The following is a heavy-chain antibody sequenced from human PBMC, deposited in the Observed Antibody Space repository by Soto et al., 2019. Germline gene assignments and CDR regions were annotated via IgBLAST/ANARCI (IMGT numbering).Heavy chain of an antibody. CDR1: GFTFRSFT. D-gene: IGHD6-13*01. V-gene: IGHV3-21*01. J-gene: IGHJ5*02. CDR3: TRDASRDSSARGWFDP. CDR2: ISSNSAYI. Sequence: LRLSCAASGFTFRSFTMNWVRQAPGKGLEWVSTISSNSAYIYYTDALRGRFTISRDNAKNSLHLQMNSLRAEDTAVHYCTRDASRDSSARGWFDPWGPGTLVTVSS.